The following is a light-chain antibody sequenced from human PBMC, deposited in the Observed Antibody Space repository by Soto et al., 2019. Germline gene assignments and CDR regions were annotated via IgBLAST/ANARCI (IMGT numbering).Light chain of an antibody. CDR3: QQYIRWPLT. Sequence: EIVLTQSPATLSLSPGERATLSCRASQSVSSNLAWYQQKPGQAPRLLIYGASTRATGIPARFSGSGSGTEFTLTISSLQSEDFAVYYCQQYIRWPLTFGGGAKVDIK. CDR2: GAS. J-gene: IGKJ4*01. CDR1: QSVSSN. V-gene: IGKV3-15*01.